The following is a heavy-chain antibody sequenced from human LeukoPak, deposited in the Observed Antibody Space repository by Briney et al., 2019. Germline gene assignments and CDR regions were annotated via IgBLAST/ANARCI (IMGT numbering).Heavy chain of an antibody. J-gene: IGHJ6*03. CDR1: GFTFSDYY. CDR2: ISSSGSTI. CDR3: AREGTDSYYYYYYMDV. V-gene: IGHV3-11*01. Sequence: GGSLRLSCAASGFTFSDYYMSWIRQAPGKGLEWVSYISSSGSTIYYADSVKGRFTISRDNAKNSLYLQMNSLRAEDTAVYYCAREGTDSYYYYYYMDVWGKGTTVTISS. D-gene: IGHD1-1*01.